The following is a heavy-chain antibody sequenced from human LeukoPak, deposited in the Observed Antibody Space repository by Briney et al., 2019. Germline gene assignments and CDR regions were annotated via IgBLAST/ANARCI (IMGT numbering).Heavy chain of an antibody. Sequence: SETLSLTCTVSGGSISSSSYYWGWIRQPPGKGLEWIGSIYYSGSTYYNPSLKSRVTISVDTSKNQFSLKLSSVTAADTAVYYCARGSWGILTGYYFDYWGQGTLVTVSS. CDR3: ARGSWGILTGYYFDY. J-gene: IGHJ4*02. V-gene: IGHV4-39*07. CDR2: IYYSGST. D-gene: IGHD3-9*01. CDR1: GGSISSSSYY.